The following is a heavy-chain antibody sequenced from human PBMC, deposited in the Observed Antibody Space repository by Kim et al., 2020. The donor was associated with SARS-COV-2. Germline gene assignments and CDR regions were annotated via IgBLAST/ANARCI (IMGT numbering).Heavy chain of an antibody. D-gene: IGHD3-9*01. J-gene: IGHJ4*02. CDR1: GGSISSYY. CDR3: ASWDSYDILTGYAL. Sequence: SETLSHTCTVSGGSISSYYWSWIRQPAGKGLEWIGRIYTSGSTNYNPSLKSRVTMSVDTSKNQFSLKLSSVTAADTAVYYCASWDSYDILTGYALWGQGTLVTVSS. V-gene: IGHV4-4*07. CDR2: IYTSGST.